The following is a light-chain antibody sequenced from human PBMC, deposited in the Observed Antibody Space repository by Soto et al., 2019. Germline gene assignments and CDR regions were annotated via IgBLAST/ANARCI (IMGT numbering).Light chain of an antibody. CDR2: GAS. CDR1: QSVSIR. Sequence: LLTQSSSTLSLSPGERATLSCRASQSVSIRLAWYQHKSGQAPRLLISGASSRATGIPDRFSGSGSGTDFTLTISRLEPEDFALYYCQHYYGTSPITFGQGTRLEIK. CDR3: QHYYGTSPIT. V-gene: IGKV3-20*01. J-gene: IGKJ5*01.